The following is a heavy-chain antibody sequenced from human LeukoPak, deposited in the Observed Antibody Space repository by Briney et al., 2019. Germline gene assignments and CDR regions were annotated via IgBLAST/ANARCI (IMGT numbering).Heavy chain of an antibody. Sequence: SETLSLTCAVSGGSFSAYYWSWIRQPPGKGPEWIGEIHPSGSTNYNPSLKSRVTISVDTSKNQFSLTLSSVTAADTAVYYCARGQDSSKSGYWGQGTLVTVSS. CDR3: ARGQDSSKSGY. D-gene: IGHD4-11*01. V-gene: IGHV4-34*01. CDR2: IHPSGST. J-gene: IGHJ4*02. CDR1: GGSFSAYY.